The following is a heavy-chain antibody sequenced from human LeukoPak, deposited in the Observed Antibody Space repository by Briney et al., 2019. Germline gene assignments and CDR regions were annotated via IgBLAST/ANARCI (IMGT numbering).Heavy chain of an antibody. V-gene: IGHV4-38-2*02. CDR3: ASGLRYFDLYY. J-gene: IGHJ4*02. CDR2: IYYSGST. CDR1: GYSISSGYY. Sequence: PSKTLSLTCTVSGYSISSGYYWGWIRQPPGKGLEWIGSIYYSGSTNYNPSLKSRVTISVDTSKNQFSLKLSSVTAADTAVYYCASGLRYFDLYYWGQGTLVTVSS. D-gene: IGHD3-9*01.